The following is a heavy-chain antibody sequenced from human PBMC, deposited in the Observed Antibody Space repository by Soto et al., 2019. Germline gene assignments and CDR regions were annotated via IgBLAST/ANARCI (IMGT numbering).Heavy chain of an antibody. V-gene: IGHV4-61*01. D-gene: IGHD5-18*01. CDR1: GDSVSSDNYY. Sequence: QVQLQESGPGLVKPSETLSLTCTVSGDSVSSDNYYWTWIRQPPGKGLVWIGYIYSSGSTNYNPSLKSRVTISLDTSSNQFSLKLTSVTAADTAVYYCARDIRGYSRAFDYWGQGTLVTVSS. J-gene: IGHJ4*02. CDR3: ARDIRGYSRAFDY. CDR2: IYSSGST.